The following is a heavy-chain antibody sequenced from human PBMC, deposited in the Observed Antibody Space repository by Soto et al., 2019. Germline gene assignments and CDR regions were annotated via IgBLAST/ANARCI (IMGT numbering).Heavy chain of an antibody. CDR1: GFTFSSYW. J-gene: IGHJ4*02. V-gene: IGHV3-74*01. D-gene: IGHD2-15*01. Sequence: EVQLVESGGGLVQPGGSLRLSCAASGFTFSSYWMHWVRQAPGKGLVWVSRINSDGSSTSYADSVKGRFTISRDNAKNTLYLQMNTLRSEDTAVYYSVRTSLVVAAATREDYWGQRTLVTVSS. CDR3: VRTSLVVAAATREDY. CDR2: INSDGSST.